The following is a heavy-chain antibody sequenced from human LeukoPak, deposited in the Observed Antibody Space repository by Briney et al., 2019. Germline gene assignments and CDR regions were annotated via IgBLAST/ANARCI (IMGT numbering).Heavy chain of an antibody. Sequence: PSETLSLTCTVSGGSISSYYWSWIRQPPGKGLEWIGYIYYSGSTNYNPSLKSRVTISVDTSKNQFSLKLSSVTAADTAVYYCASVRWGGSCQLDYWGQGTLVTVSS. CDR3: ASVRWGGSCQLDY. CDR2: IYYSGST. CDR1: GGSISSYY. V-gene: IGHV4-59*08. J-gene: IGHJ4*02. D-gene: IGHD2-15*01.